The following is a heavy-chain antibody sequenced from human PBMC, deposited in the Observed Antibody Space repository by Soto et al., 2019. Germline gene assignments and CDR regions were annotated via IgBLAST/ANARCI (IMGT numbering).Heavy chain of an antibody. CDR1: GGSISSSNW. CDR2: IYHSGST. V-gene: IGHV4-4*02. Sequence: SETLSLTCAVSGGSISSSNWWSWVRQPPGKGLEWIGEIYHSGSTNYNPSLKSRVTISVDKSKNQFSLKLSSVTAADTAVYYCARVTMVRGVISPYYYYGMDVWGQGTTVTVSS. J-gene: IGHJ6*02. D-gene: IGHD3-10*01. CDR3: ARVTMVRGVISPYYYYGMDV.